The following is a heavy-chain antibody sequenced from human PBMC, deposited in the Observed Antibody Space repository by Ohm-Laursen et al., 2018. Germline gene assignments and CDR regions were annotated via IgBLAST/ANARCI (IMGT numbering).Heavy chain of an antibody. Sequence: SLRLSCSASGFTFDDYAMHWVRQAPGKGLEWVSGISWNSGSIGYADSVKGRFTISRDNAKNSLYLQMNSLRAEDTALYYCAKDSGIVVVTLGMDVWGQGTTVTVSS. D-gene: IGHD3-22*01. V-gene: IGHV3-9*01. J-gene: IGHJ6*02. CDR1: GFTFDDYA. CDR3: AKDSGIVVVTLGMDV. CDR2: ISWNSGSI.